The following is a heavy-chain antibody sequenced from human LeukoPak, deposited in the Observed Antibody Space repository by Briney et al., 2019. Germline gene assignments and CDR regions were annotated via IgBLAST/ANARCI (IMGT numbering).Heavy chain of an antibody. D-gene: IGHD2-2*01. J-gene: IGHJ3*02. V-gene: IGHV3-23*01. CDR1: GFTFSSYA. CDR2: ISGSGGST. Sequence: PGGSLRLSCAASGFTFSSYAMSWVRQAPGKGLEWVSAISGSGGSTYYADSVKGRFTISRDNSKNTLYLQMNSLRAEDTAVNYCAKGFVVVPAATLDAFDIWGQGTMVTVSS. CDR3: AKGFVVVPAATLDAFDI.